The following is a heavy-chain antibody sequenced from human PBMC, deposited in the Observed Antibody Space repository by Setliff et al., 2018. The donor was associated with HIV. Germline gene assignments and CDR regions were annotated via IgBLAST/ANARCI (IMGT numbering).Heavy chain of an antibody. Sequence: PSETLSLTCAVYGESFSRYYFTWIRQAPGRGLEWIGEINHSAFTKYNPSLASRVTMSIDTSKNQFSQLLSSVTAADTAMYFCARRPGGITRARLDNWGQGTLLTVSS. CDR3: ARRPGGITRARLDN. CDR2: INHSAFT. D-gene: IGHD3-16*01. CDR1: GESFSRYY. J-gene: IGHJ4*02. V-gene: IGHV4-34*01.